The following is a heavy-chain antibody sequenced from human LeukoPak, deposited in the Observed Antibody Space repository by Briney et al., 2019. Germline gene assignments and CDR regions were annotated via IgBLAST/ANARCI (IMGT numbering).Heavy chain of an antibody. D-gene: IGHD4-11*01. J-gene: IGHJ6*03. Sequence: GASVRVSCKASGYTFTGCYMHWVRQAPGQGLEWMGWINPNSGGTNYAQKFQGRVTMTRDTSISTAYMELSRLRSDDTAVYYCATATVSYYYMDVWGKGTTVTVSS. CDR2: INPNSGGT. CDR1: GYTFTGCY. CDR3: ATATVSYYYMDV. V-gene: IGHV1-2*02.